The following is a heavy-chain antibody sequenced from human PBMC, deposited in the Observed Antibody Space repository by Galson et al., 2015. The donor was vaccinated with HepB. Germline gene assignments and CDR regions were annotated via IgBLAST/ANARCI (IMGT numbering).Heavy chain of an antibody. Sequence: SLRLSCAASGFTFSSYDMHWVRQAPGKGLEWVSGISWNSGSIGYADSVKGRFTISRDNAKNSLYLQMNSLRAEDTALYYCAKDHYYDSSGPNWFDPWGQGTLVTVSS. D-gene: IGHD3-22*01. J-gene: IGHJ5*02. CDR1: GFTFSSYD. V-gene: IGHV3-9*01. CDR2: ISWNSGSI. CDR3: AKDHYYDSSGPNWFDP.